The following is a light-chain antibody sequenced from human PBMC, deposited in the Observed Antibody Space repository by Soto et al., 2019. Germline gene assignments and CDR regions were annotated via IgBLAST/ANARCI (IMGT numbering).Light chain of an antibody. CDR2: GAS. CDR1: ESVSSN. CDR3: QQYNNWPPIA. J-gene: IGKJ5*01. V-gene: IGKV3-15*01. Sequence: EIVLTQSPATLSVSPGERANLSCRASESVSSNLAWYQQRPGQAPRLVIYGASTRATGIPARFSRSGSGTEFTLTISSLQSEDFAVYYCQQYNNWPPIAFGQGTRLEIK.